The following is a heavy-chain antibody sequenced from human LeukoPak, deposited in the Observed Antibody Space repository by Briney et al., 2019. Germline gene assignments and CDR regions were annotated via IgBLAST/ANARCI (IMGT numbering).Heavy chain of an antibody. V-gene: IGHV1-18*01. Sequence: ASVKVSCKASGYTFNSYGISWVRQAPGQGLEWMGCISAHNGNTNYEEKVQGRVPMTTDTSTSTAYLGLRSMRSDDAGVYYCARDKGTVAPYYYYYMAVWGKGTTVTVSS. D-gene: IGHD6-19*01. CDR2: ISAHNGNT. CDR1: GYTFNSYG. CDR3: ARDKGTVAPYYYYYMAV. J-gene: IGHJ6*03.